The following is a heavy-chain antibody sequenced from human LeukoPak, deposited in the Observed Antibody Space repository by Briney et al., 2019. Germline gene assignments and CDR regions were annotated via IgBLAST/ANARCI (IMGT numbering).Heavy chain of an antibody. V-gene: IGHV5-10-1*01. CDR3: ARPARRIAAAGTQNWFDP. CDR1: GYSFSSYW. D-gene: IGHD6-13*01. J-gene: IGHJ5*02. Sequence: GESLKISCKGSGYSFSSYWIAWVRQMPGKGLEWMGRTDPSDSYTNYSPSFQGHVTISADKSISTAYLQWSSLKASDTAMYYCARPARRIAAAGTQNWFDPWGQGTLVTVSS. CDR2: TDPSDSYT.